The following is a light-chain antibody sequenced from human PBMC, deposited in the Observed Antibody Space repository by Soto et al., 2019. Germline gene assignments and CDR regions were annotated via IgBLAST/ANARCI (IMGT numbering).Light chain of an antibody. J-gene: IGKJ2*01. CDR1: QSINLN. CDR2: GAS. V-gene: IGKV3-15*01. Sequence: EIVMTQSPATLSVSPGERATLSCRASQSINLNLAWCQQKRGQGPRVLIYGASTRATGIPARFSGSGSVTEFSLTISNLQSEDFAVYYCQQYNNWPYTFGQGTKLEIK. CDR3: QQYNNWPYT.